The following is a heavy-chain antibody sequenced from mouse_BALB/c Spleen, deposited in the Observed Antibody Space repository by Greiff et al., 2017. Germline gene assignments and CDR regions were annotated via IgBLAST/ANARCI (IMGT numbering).Heavy chain of an antibody. V-gene: IGHV14-3*02. Sequence: DVQLQESGAELVKPGASVKLSCTASGFNIKDTYMHWVKQRPEQGLEWIGRIDPANGNTKYDPKFQGKATITADTSSNTAYLQLGSLTSEDTAVYYCARDEYYAMDYWGQGTSVTVSS. J-gene: IGHJ4*01. CDR2: IDPANGNT. CDR1: GFNIKDTY. CDR3: ARDEYYAMDY.